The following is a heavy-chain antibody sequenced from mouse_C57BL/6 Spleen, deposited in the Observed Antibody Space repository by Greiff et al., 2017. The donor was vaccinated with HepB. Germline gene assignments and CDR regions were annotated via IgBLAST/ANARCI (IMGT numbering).Heavy chain of an antibody. V-gene: IGHV1-69*01. CDR2: IDPSDSYT. Sequence: QVQLKQPGAELVMPGASVKLSCKASGYTFTSYWMHWVKQRPGQGLEWIGEIDPSDSYTNYNQKFKGKSTLTVDKSSSTAYMQLSSLTSEDSAVYYCARHDYFDYWGQGTTLTVSS. CDR1: GYTFTSYW. J-gene: IGHJ2*01. CDR3: ARHDYFDY.